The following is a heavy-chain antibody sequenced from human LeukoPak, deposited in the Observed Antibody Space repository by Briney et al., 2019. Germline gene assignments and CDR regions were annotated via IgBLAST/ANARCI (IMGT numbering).Heavy chain of an antibody. V-gene: IGHV3-64D*09. CDR1: GYTFSSYA. Sequence: GRSLRLSCSASGYTFSSYAMHWVRQAPGKGLEYVSAISSNGGSTYYADSVKGRFTISRDNSKNTLYLQRSNLRAEDTAVYYCVTHGTVVTPFDYWGQGTLVTVSS. J-gene: IGHJ4*02. CDR3: VTHGTVVTPFDY. CDR2: ISSNGGST. D-gene: IGHD4-23*01.